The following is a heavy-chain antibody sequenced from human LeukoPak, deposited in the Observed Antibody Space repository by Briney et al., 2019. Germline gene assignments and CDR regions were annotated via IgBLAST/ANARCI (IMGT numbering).Heavy chain of an antibody. CDR2: IVVGSGNT. CDR1: GFTFTSSA. CDR3: AAALSQTDSGYDALDY. J-gene: IGHJ4*02. D-gene: IGHD5-12*01. Sequence: GASVKVSCKAPGFTFTSSAMQWVRQARGQRLEWIGWIVVGSGNTNYAQKFQERVTITRDMSTSTAYMELSSLRSEDTAVYYCAAALSQTDSGYDALDYWGQGTLVTVSS. V-gene: IGHV1-58*02.